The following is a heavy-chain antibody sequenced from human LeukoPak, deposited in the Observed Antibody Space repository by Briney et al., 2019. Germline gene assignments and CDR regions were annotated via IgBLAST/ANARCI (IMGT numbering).Heavy chain of an antibody. CDR1: GDSISLSFYY. D-gene: IGHD5-24*01. CDR2: VYYSGTT. CDR3: ARGDGYNFDY. V-gene: IGHV4-39*07. Sequence: SETLSLTCSVSGDSISLSFYYWGWIRQPPGKALEWIGSVYYSGTTSYNPSLKSRVTISVDTSKNQFSLKLSSVTAADTAVYYCARGDGYNFDYWGQGTLVTVSS. J-gene: IGHJ4*02.